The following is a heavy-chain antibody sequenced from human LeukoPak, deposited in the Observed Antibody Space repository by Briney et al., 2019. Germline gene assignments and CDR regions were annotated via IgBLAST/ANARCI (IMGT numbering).Heavy chain of an antibody. J-gene: IGHJ3*02. Sequence: SETLSLTCAVYGGSFCGYYWSWIRQPPGKGLEWIGEINYSGSTNYNPSLKSRVTISVDKSKNQILLKLSSVTGAEQAVYLRGREVSDMVSTVDAFDIWGRGTMVTVSS. V-gene: IGHV4-34*01. CDR3: GREVSDMVSTVDAFDI. D-gene: IGHD5/OR15-5a*01. CDR1: GGSFCGYY. CDR2: INYSGST.